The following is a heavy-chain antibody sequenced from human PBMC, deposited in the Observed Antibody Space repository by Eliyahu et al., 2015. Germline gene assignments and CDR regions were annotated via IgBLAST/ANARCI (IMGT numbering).Heavy chain of an antibody. J-gene: IGHJ4*02. CDR3: ARDGEGKFCSNGVCYFFDF. D-gene: IGHD2-8*01. CDR2: IWYVGTNK. CDR1: VFIFXTXX. V-gene: IGHV3-33*01. Sequence: QVQLVESGGGVVQPGRSLRLSCETSVFIFXTXXMPWVRQGPGKGLEWVASIWYVGTNKYYADSVKGRFTISRDDSKNTLYLEMNSLTAEDTAVYYCARDGEGKFCSNGVCYFFDFWGQGTLVTVSS.